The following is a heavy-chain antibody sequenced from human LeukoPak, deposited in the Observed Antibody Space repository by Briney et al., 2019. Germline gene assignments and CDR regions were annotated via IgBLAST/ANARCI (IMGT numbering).Heavy chain of an antibody. CDR3: ARGGGDDAFDV. J-gene: IGHJ3*01. Sequence: PGGSLRLSCAASGFTFSSYAMSWVRQAPGKGLEWVAVIWYDGSKKYYADSVKGRFTISRDNSKNTVYLQMNSLRAEDTAVYYCARGGGDDAFDVWGQGTMVTVSS. D-gene: IGHD1-26*01. V-gene: IGHV3-33*08. CDR2: IWYDGSKK. CDR1: GFTFSSYA.